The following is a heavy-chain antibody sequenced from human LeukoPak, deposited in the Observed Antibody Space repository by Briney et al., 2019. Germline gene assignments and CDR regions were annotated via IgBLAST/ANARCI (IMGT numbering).Heavy chain of an antibody. CDR2: TCYKSKWYN. D-gene: IGHD6-13*01. V-gene: IGHV6-1*01. Sequence: SQTLSLTCAISGDSVSSNSATWTWIRQSPSRGLEWLGITCYKSKWYNDYAASVKSRISIHPDTSKNQFSLQLNSVTPEDTAVYYCARGSSSNTWYFDYWGQGTLVTVSS. J-gene: IGHJ4*02. CDR1: GDSVSSNSAT. CDR3: ARGSSSNTWYFDY.